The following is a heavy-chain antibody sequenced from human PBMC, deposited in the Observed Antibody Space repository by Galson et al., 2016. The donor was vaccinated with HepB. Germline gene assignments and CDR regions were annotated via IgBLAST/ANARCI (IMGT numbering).Heavy chain of an antibody. V-gene: IGHV3-23*01. J-gene: IGHJ3*02. CDR1: GFTFGSYG. CDR2: ISRRGDSR. CDR3: TKFDSWSGYHDAFDI. D-gene: IGHD3-3*01. Sequence: SLRLSCAASGFTFGSYGMTWVRQAPGKGLECVASISRRGDSRDYADSVRGRFTISRDNAKNSLYLQMNSLRAEDTAIYYCTKFDSWSGYHDAFDIWGQGTMVTVSS.